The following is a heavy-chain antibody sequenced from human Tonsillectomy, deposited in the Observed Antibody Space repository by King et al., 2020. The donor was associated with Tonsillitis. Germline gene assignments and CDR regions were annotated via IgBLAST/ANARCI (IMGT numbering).Heavy chain of an antibody. CDR1: GFTVSSNY. CDR2: IYIGGST. J-gene: IGHJ3*01. V-gene: IGHV3-53*01. D-gene: IGHD3-22*01. Sequence: VQLVESGGGLIQPGGSLRLSCAAYGFTVSSNYMNWVRQAPGKGLEWVSVIYIGGSTYHADSVKGRFTISRDNSKNTLFLQMNSLRAEETAVYYCSGDFRQYYYDSSAAFDFWGQGTMVTVSS. CDR3: SGDFRQYYYDSSAAFDF.